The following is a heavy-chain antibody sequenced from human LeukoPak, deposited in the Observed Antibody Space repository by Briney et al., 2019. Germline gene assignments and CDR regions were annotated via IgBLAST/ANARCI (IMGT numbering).Heavy chain of an antibody. CDR2: ISAYNGNT. CDR3: ARAGSSDVNWFDP. V-gene: IGHV1-18*01. J-gene: IGHJ5*02. CDR1: GYPFTSYG. D-gene: IGHD2-2*01. Sequence: SVKASFKASGYPFTSYGISWVRQAPGQGLEGMGWISAYNGNTNYAQKLQGRVTITTDTSTSTAYMELRSLRSDDTAVYYCARAGSSDVNWFDPWGQGTLVTVSS.